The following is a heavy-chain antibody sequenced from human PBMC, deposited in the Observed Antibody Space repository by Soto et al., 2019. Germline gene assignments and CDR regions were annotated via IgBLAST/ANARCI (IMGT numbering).Heavy chain of an antibody. CDR1: GFTFSSYA. CDR2: ISGSGGST. J-gene: IGHJ5*02. D-gene: IGHD3-3*02. CDR3: AKASGQPFPFYWFDP. V-gene: IGHV3-23*01. Sequence: GGSLRLSCAASGFTFSSYAMSWVRQAPGKGLEWVSAISGSGGSTYYADSVKGRFTISRDNSKNTLYLQMNSLRAEDTAVDYCAKASGQPFPFYWFDPWGQGTLVTVSS.